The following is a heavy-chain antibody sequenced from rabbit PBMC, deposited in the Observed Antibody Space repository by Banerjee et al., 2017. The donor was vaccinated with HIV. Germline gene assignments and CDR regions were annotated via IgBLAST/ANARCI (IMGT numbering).Heavy chain of an antibody. J-gene: IGHJ4*01. Sequence: QSLEESGGDLVKPGASLTLTCTASGFSFSSGYDMCWVRQAPGKGLEWIACIYAGSTGTTHYASWAKGRFTISKTSSTTVTLQMTSLTAADTATYFCARNRGLVVDLWGPGTLVTVS. CDR3: ARNRGLVVDL. D-gene: IGHD4-2*01. CDR2: IYAGSTGTT. V-gene: IGHV1S40*01. CDR1: GFSFSSGYD.